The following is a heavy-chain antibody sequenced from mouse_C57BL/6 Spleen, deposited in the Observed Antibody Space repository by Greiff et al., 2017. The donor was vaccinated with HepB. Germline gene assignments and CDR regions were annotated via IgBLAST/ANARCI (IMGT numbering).Heavy chain of an antibody. J-gene: IGHJ2*01. Sequence: VESEGGLVQPGSSMKLSCTASGFTFSDYYMAWVRQVPEKGLEWVANINYDGSSTYYLDSLKSRLIISRDNAKNILYLQMSSLKSEDTATYYCARDRSSGLFDYWGQGTTLTVSS. CDR2: INYDGSST. D-gene: IGHD3-2*02. V-gene: IGHV5-16*01. CDR3: ARDRSSGLFDY. CDR1: GFTFSDYY.